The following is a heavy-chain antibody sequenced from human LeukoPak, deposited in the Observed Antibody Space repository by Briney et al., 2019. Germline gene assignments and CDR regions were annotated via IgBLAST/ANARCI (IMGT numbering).Heavy chain of an antibody. CDR2: ISACNGNT. V-gene: IGHV1-18*01. CDR3: ARAARTLFGVFIIAAFDI. J-gene: IGHJ3*02. Sequence: ASVKVSCKASGYTFTSYGISWVRQAPGQGLEWMGWISACNGNTNYAQKLQGRVTITADTSTNTAYMELGSLRSEDAAVYYCARAARTLFGVFIIAAFDIWGQGTMVTVSS. CDR1: GYTFTSYG. D-gene: IGHD3-3*01.